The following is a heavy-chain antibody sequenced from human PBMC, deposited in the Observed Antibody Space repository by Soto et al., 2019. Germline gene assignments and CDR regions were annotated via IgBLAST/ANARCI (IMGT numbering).Heavy chain of an antibody. CDR2: IIPILGIA. V-gene: IGHV1-69*02. CDR3: ASGSGRYFSRDY. Sequence: ASVRVSCKASGGTFSSYTISWVRQAPGQGLEWMGRIIPILGIANYAQKFQGRVTITADKSTSTAYMELSSLRSEDTAVYYCASGSGRYFSRDYWGQGTLVTVSS. CDR1: GGTFSSYT. J-gene: IGHJ4*02. D-gene: IGHD3-10*01.